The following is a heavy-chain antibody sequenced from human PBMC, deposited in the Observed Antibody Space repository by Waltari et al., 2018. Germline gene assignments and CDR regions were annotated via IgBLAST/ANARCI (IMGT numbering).Heavy chain of an antibody. V-gene: IGHV4-39*01. D-gene: IGHD5-12*01. CDR3: ARLYLANPKSIDY. CDR1: GGSISSSSYY. CDR2: IYYSGST. J-gene: IGHJ4*02. Sequence: QLQLQESGPGLVKPSETLSLTCTVSGGSISSSSYYWGWLRQPPGKGLEWIGSIYYSGSTYYNPSLKSRVTISVDTSKNQFSLKLSSVTAADTAVYYCARLYLANPKSIDYWGQGTLVTVSS.